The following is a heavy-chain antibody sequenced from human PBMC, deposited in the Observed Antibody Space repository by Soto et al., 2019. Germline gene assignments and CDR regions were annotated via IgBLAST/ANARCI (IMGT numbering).Heavy chain of an antibody. CDR2: TFPIDSYT. J-gene: IGHJ4*02. CDR1: GYSFSTYW. V-gene: IGHV5-51*01. Sequence: GESLKISCKVSGYSFSTYWLGRVRQMPGKGLEWMGITFPIDSYTRYGPSFQGQVTMSVDKSSSTAYLQWSSLKASDSAMYYCGRLAPCTSFIDSWGQGTLVTVSS. D-gene: IGHD2-8*01. CDR3: GRLAPCTSFIDS.